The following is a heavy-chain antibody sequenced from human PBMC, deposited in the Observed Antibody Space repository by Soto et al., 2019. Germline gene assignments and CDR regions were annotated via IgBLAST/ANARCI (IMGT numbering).Heavy chain of an antibody. V-gene: IGHV4-59*08. CDR3: ARGGYYDFWSGYAVEGMDV. D-gene: IGHD3-3*01. Sequence: SETLSLTCTVSGGSISSYFWSWIRQPPGKGLEWIGYFYYSGSTYYNPSLKSRVTISVDTSKNQFSLKLSSVTAADTAVYYCARGGYYDFWSGYAVEGMDVWGQGTTVTVSS. CDR2: FYYSGST. CDR1: GGSISSYF. J-gene: IGHJ6*02.